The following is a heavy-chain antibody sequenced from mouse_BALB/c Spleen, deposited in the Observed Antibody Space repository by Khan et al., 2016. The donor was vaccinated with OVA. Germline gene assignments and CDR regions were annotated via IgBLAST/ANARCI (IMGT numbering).Heavy chain of an antibody. V-gene: IGHV1-7*01. J-gene: IGHJ2*01. Sequence: QVQLKESGAELAKPGASVKMSCKASGYTFTTYWMHWVKQRPGQGLEWIGYINPTSDYTDYNEKFKDKATLSADKSSSTAYMQLSSLTSEDSAVYYCVRDRIDYWGQGTTLTVSS. CDR1: GYTFTTYW. CDR3: VRDRIDY. CDR2: INPTSDYT.